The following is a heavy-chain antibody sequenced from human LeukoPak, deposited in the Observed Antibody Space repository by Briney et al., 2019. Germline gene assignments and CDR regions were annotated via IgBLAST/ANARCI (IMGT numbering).Heavy chain of an antibody. V-gene: IGHV3-43*01. Sequence: GGSLRLSCAASGFTFDDYTMHWVRQAPGKGLEWVSLITWDGGSTYYADSVKGRFTISRDNSKNSLYLQMNSLRTEDTALYYCAKGKNTGSYLSHVDYWGQGALVTVSS. CDR1: GFTFDDYT. D-gene: IGHD3-10*01. CDR3: AKGKNTGSYLSHVDY. CDR2: ITWDGGST. J-gene: IGHJ4*02.